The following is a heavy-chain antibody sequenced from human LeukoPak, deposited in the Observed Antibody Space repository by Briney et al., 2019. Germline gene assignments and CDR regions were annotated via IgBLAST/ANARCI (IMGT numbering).Heavy chain of an antibody. V-gene: IGHV1-3*01. J-gene: IGHJ4*02. CDR1: GYTFTSYA. CDR3: ARASVSRYSYGWCYFDY. CDR2: INAGNGNT. Sequence: GASVKVSCKASGYTFTSYATHWVRQAPGQRLEWMGWINAGNGNTKYSQKFQGRVTITRDTSASTAYMELSSLRSEDTAVYYCARASVSRYSYGWCYFDYWGQGTLVTVSS. D-gene: IGHD5-18*01.